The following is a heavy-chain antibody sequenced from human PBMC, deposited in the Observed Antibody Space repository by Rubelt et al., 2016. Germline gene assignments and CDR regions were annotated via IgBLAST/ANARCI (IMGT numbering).Heavy chain of an antibody. CDR3: ARGLGLGYSSSWFNWFDP. D-gene: IGHD6-13*01. J-gene: IGHJ5*02. Sequence: QVQLVQSGAEVKKPGASVKVSCKASGYTFTSYAMHWVRQAPGQRLEWMGWINAGNGNTNYSQKFQGRVTITRDTSASTAYMELSSLRSEDTAVYYCARGLGLGYSSSWFNWFDPWGQGTLVTVSS. V-gene: IGHV1-3*01. CDR1: GYTFTSYA. CDR2: INAGNGNT.